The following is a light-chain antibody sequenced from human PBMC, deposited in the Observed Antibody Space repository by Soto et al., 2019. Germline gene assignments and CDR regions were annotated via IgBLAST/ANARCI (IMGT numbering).Light chain of an antibody. CDR3: QQRSNWPIT. Sequence: NVLTQSPDTMCLSPGGRRTLYCKASQSISNYLAWYQHKPGQAPRLLIYDASNRATATPARFSGGGSGTDFTLAISSLEPEDFAVYYCQQRSNWPITFGDGTRLEIK. J-gene: IGKJ5*01. V-gene: IGKV3-11*01. CDR1: QSISNY. CDR2: DAS.